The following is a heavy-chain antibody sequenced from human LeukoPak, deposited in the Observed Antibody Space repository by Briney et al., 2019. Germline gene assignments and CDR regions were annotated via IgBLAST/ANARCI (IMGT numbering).Heavy chain of an antibody. J-gene: IGHJ3*02. CDR3: ARDNHYYDSSGYYSDAFDI. V-gene: IGHV4-59*01. CDR2: IYYSRST. CDR1: GGSISSYY. D-gene: IGHD3-22*01. Sequence: PSETQSPTCTVSGGSISSYYWSWIRQPPGKGLEWIGYIYYSRSTNYNPTLKSRVTISVDTSKNQFSLKLSTVTAADTAVYYCARDNHYYDSSGYYSDAFDIWGQGTMVTVSS.